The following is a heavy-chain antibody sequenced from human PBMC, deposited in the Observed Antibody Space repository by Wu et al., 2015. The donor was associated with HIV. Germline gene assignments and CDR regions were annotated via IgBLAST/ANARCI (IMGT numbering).Heavy chain of an antibody. J-gene: IGHJ5*02. D-gene: IGHD2-21*02. CDR3: ARDASYCGGDLPARCMNNWFDP. V-gene: IGHV1-18*01. CDR1: GYTFTSYG. CDR2: ISAYNGNT. Sequence: QVQLVQSGAEVKKPGASVKVSCKASGYTFTSYGISWVRQAPGQGLEWMGWISAYNGNTNYAQKLQGRVTMTTDTSTSTAYMELRSLRSDDTAVYYCARDASYCGGDLPARCMNNWFDPWGQGTLVTVSS.